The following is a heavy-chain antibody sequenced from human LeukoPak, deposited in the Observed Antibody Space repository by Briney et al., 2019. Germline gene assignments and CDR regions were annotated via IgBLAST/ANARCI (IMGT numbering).Heavy chain of an antibody. Sequence: PSETLSLTCTVSGGSISSYYWSWIRQPPGKGLEWIGYIYYSGSTNYNPSLKSRVTISVDTSKNQFSLKLSSVTAADTAVYYCARDCFYYDSSGYYAGNWFDPWGQGTLVTVSS. J-gene: IGHJ5*02. CDR2: IYYSGST. CDR1: GGSISSYY. V-gene: IGHV4-59*01. D-gene: IGHD3-22*01. CDR3: ARDCFYYDSSGYYAGNWFDP.